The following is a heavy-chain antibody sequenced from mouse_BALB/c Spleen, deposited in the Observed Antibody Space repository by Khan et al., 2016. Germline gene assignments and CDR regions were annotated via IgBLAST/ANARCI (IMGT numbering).Heavy chain of an antibody. CDR3: ARWGYDYAGFAY. Sequence: QIQLVQSGPELKKPGETVKISCKASGYSFTNYGMNWVKQAPGKGLKWMGWIDTNTGEPTYAEEFKGRFAFSLETSAITAYLQINNLKNDDTATYFCARWGYDYAGFAYWGQGTLVTVSA. CDR2: IDTNTGEP. D-gene: IGHD2-4*01. V-gene: IGHV9-3*02. CDR1: GYSFTNYG. J-gene: IGHJ3*01.